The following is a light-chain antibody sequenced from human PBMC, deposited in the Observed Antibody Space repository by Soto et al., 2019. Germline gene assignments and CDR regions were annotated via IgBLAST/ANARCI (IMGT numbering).Light chain of an antibody. CDR1: QSVSSN. Sequence: EIVMTQSPATLSVSPGERATHSCRASQSVSSNLAWYQQKPGQAPRLLIYGASTRATGIPARFSGSGSGTEFTLTISSLQSEDFAVYYCQQYNNWWTFGQGTKVDI. CDR3: QQYNNWWT. J-gene: IGKJ1*01. CDR2: GAS. V-gene: IGKV3-15*01.